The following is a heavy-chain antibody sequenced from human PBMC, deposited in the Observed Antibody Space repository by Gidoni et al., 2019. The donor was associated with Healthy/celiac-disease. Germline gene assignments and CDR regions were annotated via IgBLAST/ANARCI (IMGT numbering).Heavy chain of an antibody. CDR1: AGSISSGGSY. CDR2: IYYSGST. J-gene: IGHJ4*02. CDR3: ATYSYGPYGMYYFDY. V-gene: IGHV4-31*03. D-gene: IGHD5-18*01. Sequence: QVQLQESGPGLVTPSQTLSLTCTVSAGSISSGGSYWSWIRQHPGKGLEWIGYIYYSGSTYYNPSLKSRVTISVDTSKNQFSLKLSSVTAADTAVYYCATYSYGPYGMYYFDYWGQGTLVTVSS.